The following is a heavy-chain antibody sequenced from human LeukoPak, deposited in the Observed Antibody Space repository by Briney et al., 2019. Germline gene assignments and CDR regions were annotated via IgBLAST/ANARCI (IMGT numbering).Heavy chain of an antibody. D-gene: IGHD1-26*01. CDR2: IWYDGSNK. J-gene: IGHJ4*02. CDR3: AKGHSSGSSYYFDY. V-gene: IGHV3-33*03. Sequence: GGSLRLSCAASGFTFSSYGMHWVRQAPGKGLEWVAVIWYDGSNKYYADSVKGRFTISRDNAKNTLYLQMNSLRAEDTAVYYCAKGHSSGSSYYFDYWGQGTLVTVSS. CDR1: GFTFSSYG.